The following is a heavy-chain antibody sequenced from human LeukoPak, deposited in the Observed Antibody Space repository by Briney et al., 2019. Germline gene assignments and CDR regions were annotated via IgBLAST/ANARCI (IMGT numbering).Heavy chain of an antibody. D-gene: IGHD2-2*01. V-gene: IGHV3-23*01. CDR3: AKDRGSTSCYFDY. Sequence: GGSLGLSCAASGFTFSSYAMSWVRQAPGKGLEWVSAISGSGGSTYYADSVKGRFTISRDNSKNTLYLQMNSLRAEDTAVYYCAKDRGSTSCYFDYWGQGTLVTVSS. CDR2: ISGSGGST. J-gene: IGHJ4*02. CDR1: GFTFSSYA.